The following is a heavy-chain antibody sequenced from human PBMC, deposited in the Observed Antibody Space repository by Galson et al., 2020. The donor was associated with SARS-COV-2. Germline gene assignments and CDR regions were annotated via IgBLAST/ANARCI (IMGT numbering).Heavy chain of an antibody. CDR2: INVNGDT. CDR3: ARCLLPDTKGAFDV. J-gene: IGHJ3*01. D-gene: IGHD2-2*01. Sequence: SETLSLTCTVSGVSIRSDYWSWIRQAAGKGLEYIGRINVNGDTNYTPSLRNRVTMSVDTSKSQFSLKLASVTAADTVVYYCARCLLPDTKGAFDVWGQGSMVTVSS. V-gene: IGHV4-4*07. CDR1: GVSIRSDY.